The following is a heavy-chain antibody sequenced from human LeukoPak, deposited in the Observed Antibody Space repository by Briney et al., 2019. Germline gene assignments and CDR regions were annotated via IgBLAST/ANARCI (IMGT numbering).Heavy chain of an antibody. Sequence: GGSLRLSCAASGFTFSSYSMNWVRQAPGKGLEWVSSITSSSSYIYYADSVKGRFTISRDNAKNPLYLQMNSLRAEDTAVYYCARDLFVVVVAATSYYYGMDVWGKGTTVTVSS. CDR3: ARDLFVVVVAATSYYYGMDV. CDR1: GFTFSSYS. D-gene: IGHD2-15*01. V-gene: IGHV3-21*01. CDR2: ITSSSSYI. J-gene: IGHJ6*04.